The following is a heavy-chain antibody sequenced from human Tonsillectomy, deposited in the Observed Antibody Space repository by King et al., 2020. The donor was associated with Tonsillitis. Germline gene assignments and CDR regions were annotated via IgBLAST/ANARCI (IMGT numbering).Heavy chain of an antibody. CDR2: VSYDGGRT. V-gene: IGHV3-30*18. J-gene: IGHJ3*02. CDR3: VKDISYGEGSFHI. D-gene: IGHD4-17*01. CDR1: GFTFRTSG. Sequence: VQLVESGGGVVQPGRSLRLSCVASGFTFRTSGMHWVRQAPDEGLEWVAHVSYDGGRTYYADSVKGRFTVSRDNSKNTLYLQMTSLRVEDTAVFYCVKDISYGEGSFHIWGLGTLVTVSS.